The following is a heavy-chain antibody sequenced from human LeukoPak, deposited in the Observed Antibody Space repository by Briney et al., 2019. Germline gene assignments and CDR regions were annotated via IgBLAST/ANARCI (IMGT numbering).Heavy chain of an antibody. CDR2: ITSSGTTT. D-gene: IGHD4/OR15-4a*01. CDR3: GRDPDYGDPY. J-gene: IGHJ4*02. V-gene: IGHV3-11*01. Sequence: GGSLRLSCSASGFSFSDSYMSWFRLSPEKGLEWIAYITSSGTTTEYADSVKGRFTISRVNAKNSLYLQMNRLRPEDTAVYDCGRDPDYGDPYWGQGTLVTVSS. CDR1: GFSFSDSY.